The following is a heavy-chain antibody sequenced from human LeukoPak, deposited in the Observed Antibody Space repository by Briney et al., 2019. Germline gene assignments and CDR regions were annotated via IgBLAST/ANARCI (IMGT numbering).Heavy chain of an antibody. CDR2: IYYSGST. CDR3: ARVGGSGSYYAFDI. Sequence: SETLSLTCTVSGGSISSSSYYWGWIRQPPGKGLEWIGSIYYSGSTYYNPSLKSRVTISVDRSKNQFSLKLSSVTAADTAVYYCARVGGSGSYYAFDIWGQGTMVTVSS. CDR1: GGSISSSSYY. V-gene: IGHV4-39*07. J-gene: IGHJ3*02. D-gene: IGHD3-10*01.